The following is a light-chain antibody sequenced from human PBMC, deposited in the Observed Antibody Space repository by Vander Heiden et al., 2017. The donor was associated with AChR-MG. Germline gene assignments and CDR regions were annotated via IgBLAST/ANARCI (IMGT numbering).Light chain of an antibody. V-gene: IGKV3-11*01. J-gene: IGKJ2*01. Sequence: DIVLTQSPATLSLSPGERATLSCRASQSVSSYLAWYQQKPGQAPRLLIYDASNRATGIPARFSGSGSGTDFTLTISSLEPEDFAVYYCQQRSNWPPYTFGQRTKLEIK. CDR2: DAS. CDR3: QQRSNWPPYT. CDR1: QSVSSY.